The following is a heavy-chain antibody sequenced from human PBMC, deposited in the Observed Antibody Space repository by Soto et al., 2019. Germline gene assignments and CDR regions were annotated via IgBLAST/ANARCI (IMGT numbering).Heavy chain of an antibody. CDR2: IYYSGST. D-gene: IGHD3-22*01. CDR3: SREIHDSSGPRFYFFGMDV. J-gene: IGHJ6*02. V-gene: IGHV4-59*01. Sequence: PSETLSLTCTVSGGSISSYYWSWIRQPPGKGLEWSGYIYYSGSTNYNPSPKSRVTISVDTSKNQFSLKLSSVTAADTAVYYCSREIHDSSGPRFYFFGMDVWGQGTTVTVS. CDR1: GGSISSYY.